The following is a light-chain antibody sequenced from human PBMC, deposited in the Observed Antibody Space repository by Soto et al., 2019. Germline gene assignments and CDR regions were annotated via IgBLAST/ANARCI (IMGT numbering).Light chain of an antibody. Sequence: DIQMTRSPSTLSASVGDRVTITCRASQPITAWLAWYQQKPGKAPNLLIYDASDLQSGVPSRFSGSGSGTEFTLTITGLQPDDFATYYCQQYNLYPYTFGQGTKLEIK. J-gene: IGKJ2*01. CDR1: QPITAW. CDR2: DAS. CDR3: QQYNLYPYT. V-gene: IGKV1-5*01.